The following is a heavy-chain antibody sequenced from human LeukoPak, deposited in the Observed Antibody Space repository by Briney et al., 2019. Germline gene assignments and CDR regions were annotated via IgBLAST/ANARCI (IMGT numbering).Heavy chain of an antibody. CDR2: IYYSGST. D-gene: IGHD3/OR15-3a*01. Sequence: SQTLSLTCTVSGGSISSGGYYWSWIRQHPGKGLEWIGYIYYSGSTNYNPSLKSRVAISLDTSKNQFSLKLSSVTAADTAIYYCARGRPDFRTNFYTFFVDSWGRGTLVTVSS. CDR1: GGSISSGGYY. CDR3: ARGRPDFRTNFYTFFVDS. V-gene: IGHV4-31*03. J-gene: IGHJ4*02.